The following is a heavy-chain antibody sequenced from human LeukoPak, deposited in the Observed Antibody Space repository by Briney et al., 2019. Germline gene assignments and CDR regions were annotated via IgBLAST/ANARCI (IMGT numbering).Heavy chain of an antibody. CDR2: LSGSSSYI. Sequence: PGGSLRLSCAASGFPFSSYSMNWVRQGPGKGPEWVSSLSGSSSYIYYADSLKGRFTISRDNAKNSLYLQMNSLRAEDTAVYYCARDRVVVPAANGEYFQHWGQGTLVTVSS. V-gene: IGHV3-21*01. D-gene: IGHD2-2*01. CDR3: ARDRVVVPAANGEYFQH. CDR1: GFPFSSYS. J-gene: IGHJ1*01.